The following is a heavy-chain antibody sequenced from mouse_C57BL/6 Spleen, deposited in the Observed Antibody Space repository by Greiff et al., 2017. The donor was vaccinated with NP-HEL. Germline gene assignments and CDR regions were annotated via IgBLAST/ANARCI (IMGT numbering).Heavy chain of an antibody. V-gene: IGHV1-69*01. D-gene: IGHD1-1*01. CDR3: AVNYYGTGSY. Sequence: QVQLQQSGAELVMPGASVKLSCKASGYTFTSYWMHWVKQRPGQGLEWIGEIDPSDSYTNYNQKFKGKSTLTVDKSSSTAYMQLSSLTSEDSAVYYCAVNYYGTGSYWGQGTTLTVSS. CDR1: GYTFTSYW. CDR2: IDPSDSYT. J-gene: IGHJ2*01.